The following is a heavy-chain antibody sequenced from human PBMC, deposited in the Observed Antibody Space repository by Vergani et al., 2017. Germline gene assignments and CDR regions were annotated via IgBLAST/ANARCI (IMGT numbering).Heavy chain of an antibody. CDR3: ARDSGSYHP. CDR2: ISNSGST. Sequence: QVPLQESGPGLVKPAETLSLICHVSGGSVSSYYWSWIRQPAGKELEWIGRISNSGSTIYNPSLKSLKSRVTMSLDTSKNQLSLNLRSVTAADTAVYYCARDSGSYHPWGEGTLVAVSS. CDR1: GGSVSSYY. D-gene: IGHD3-16*02. J-gene: IGHJ5*02. V-gene: IGHV4-4*07.